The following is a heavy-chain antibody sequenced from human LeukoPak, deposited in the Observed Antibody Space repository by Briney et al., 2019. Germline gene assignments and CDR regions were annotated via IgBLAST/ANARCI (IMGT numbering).Heavy chain of an antibody. D-gene: IGHD6-19*01. CDR1: GFTFSSYG. J-gene: IGHJ4*02. V-gene: IGHV3-33*01. Sequence: GGSLRPSCAASGFTFSSYGMHWVRQAPGKGLEWVAVIWYDGSNKYYADSVKGRFTISRDNSKNTLYLQMNSLRAEDTAVYYCARPNSSGRSVRVDYWGQGTLVTVSS. CDR2: IWYDGSNK. CDR3: ARPNSSGRSVRVDY.